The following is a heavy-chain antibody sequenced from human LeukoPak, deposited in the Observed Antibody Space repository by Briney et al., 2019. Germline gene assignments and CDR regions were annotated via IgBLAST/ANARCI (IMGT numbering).Heavy chain of an antibody. Sequence: ASVKVSCKASGYTFTDYGMSWVRQAPGQGLEWMGWTSSYNGNTNYAQTFQGRVTMTIDRSASTAYMELRSLRSDDTAVYYCARDLVGANDYWGQGTLVTVSS. CDR2: TSSYNGNT. CDR3: ARDLVGANDY. D-gene: IGHD1-26*01. CDR1: GYTFTDYG. V-gene: IGHV1-18*01. J-gene: IGHJ4*02.